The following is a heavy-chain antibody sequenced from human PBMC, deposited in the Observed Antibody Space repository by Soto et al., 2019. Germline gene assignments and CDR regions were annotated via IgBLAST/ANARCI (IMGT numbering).Heavy chain of an antibody. CDR2: IYYSGST. V-gene: IGHV4-61*08. J-gene: IGHJ4*02. CDR1: GGSISSGDYY. CDR3: ARANDYKSSTSYY. Sequence: SETLSLTCTVSGGSISSGDYYWSWIRQPPGKGLEWIGYIYYSGSTNYNPSLKSRVTMSVDTSRNQFSLRLSSVTAADTAVYYCARANDYKSSTSYYWGQGTLVTVSS. D-gene: IGHD4-17*01.